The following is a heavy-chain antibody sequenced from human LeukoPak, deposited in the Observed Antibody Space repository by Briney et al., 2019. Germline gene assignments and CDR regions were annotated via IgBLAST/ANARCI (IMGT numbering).Heavy chain of an antibody. D-gene: IGHD1-26*01. J-gene: IGHJ5*02. Sequence: SETLSLTRAVYGGSFSGYYWSWIRQPPGKGLEWIGEINHSGSTNYNPSLKSRVTISVDTSKNQFSLKLSSVTAADTAVYYCARSEWELPYNWFDPWGQGALVTVSS. CDR2: INHSGST. V-gene: IGHV4-34*01. CDR1: GGSFSGYY. CDR3: ARSEWELPYNWFDP.